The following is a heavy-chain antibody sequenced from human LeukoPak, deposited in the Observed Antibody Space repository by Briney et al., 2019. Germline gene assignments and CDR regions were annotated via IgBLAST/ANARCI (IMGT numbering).Heavy chain of an antibody. CDR1: GFTFDDYA. V-gene: IGHV3-43D*03. D-gene: IGHD2-21*02. J-gene: IGHJ4*02. CDR3: AKVGLAYCGGDCSRPGDY. CDR2: ISWDGGST. Sequence: GGSLRLSCAASGFTFDDYAMHWVRQAPGKGLEWVSLISWDGGSTYYADSVKGRFTISRDNSKNTLFLQMNSLRAEDTAVYYSAKVGLAYCGGDCSRPGDYWGQGTLVTVSS.